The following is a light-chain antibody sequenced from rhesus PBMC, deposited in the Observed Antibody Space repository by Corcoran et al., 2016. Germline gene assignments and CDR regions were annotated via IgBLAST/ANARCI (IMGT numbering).Light chain of an antibody. J-gene: IGKJ4*01. CDR3: QQGNSIPLT. V-gene: IGKV3-42*01. CDR2: RTS. CDR1: SSVSTS. Sequence: EIVLTQSPTSMAVSQGERVTISCTASSSVSTSYLHWYQQKPGFPPRLLVYRTSSLASGVPARLSGSGSGTSYTLTISSMEAEDAANYYCQQGNSIPLTFGGGTKVEIK.